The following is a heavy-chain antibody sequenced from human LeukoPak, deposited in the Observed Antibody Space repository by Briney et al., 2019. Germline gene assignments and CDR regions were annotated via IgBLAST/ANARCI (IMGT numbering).Heavy chain of an antibody. D-gene: IGHD6-19*01. V-gene: IGHV3-21*01. CDR2: ISSGTGSYI. CDR3: AKEDVSGWYGVDY. Sequence: GGSLRLSCVASGFSFSSYSMNWVRQAPGKGLEWVSTISSGTGSYIYYADSVRGRFTISRDNAKNSLYLQMNSLRADDTAVYYCAKEDVSGWYGVDYWGRGTLVTVSS. J-gene: IGHJ4*02. CDR1: GFSFSSYS.